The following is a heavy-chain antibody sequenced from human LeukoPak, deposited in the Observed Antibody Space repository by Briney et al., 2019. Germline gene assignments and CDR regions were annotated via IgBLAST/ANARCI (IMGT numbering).Heavy chain of an antibody. CDR1: GGSFSGYY. D-gene: IGHD3-16*01. V-gene: IGHV4-34*01. Sequence: PSETLSLTCAVYGGSFSGYYWSWIRQPPGKGLEWIGEINHSGSTNYNPSLKSRVTISVDTPKNQFSLKLSSVTAADTAVYYCARHSRGRGRGRYFDYWGQGTLVTVSS. CDR2: INHSGST. J-gene: IGHJ4*02. CDR3: ARHSRGRGRGRYFDY.